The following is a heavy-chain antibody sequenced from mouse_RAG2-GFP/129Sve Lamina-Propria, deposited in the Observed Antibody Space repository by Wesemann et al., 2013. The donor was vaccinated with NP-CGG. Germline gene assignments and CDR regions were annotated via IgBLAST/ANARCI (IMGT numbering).Heavy chain of an antibody. V-gene: IGHV5-4*01. Sequence: EVQLVESGGGLVKPGGSLKLSCAASGFTFSSYAMSWVRQTPEKRLEWVATISDGGSYTYYPDNVKGRFTISRDNAKNNLYLQMSHLKSEDTAMYYCARDTTKFAYWGQGTLVTVSA. D-gene: IGHD1-1*01. CDR3: ARDTTKFAY. CDR2: ISDGGSYT. CDR1: GFTFSSYA. J-gene: IGHJ3*01.